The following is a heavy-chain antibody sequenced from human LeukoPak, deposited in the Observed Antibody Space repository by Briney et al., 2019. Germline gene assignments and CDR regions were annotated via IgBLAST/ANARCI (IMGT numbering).Heavy chain of an antibody. J-gene: IGHJ4*02. Sequence: PSETLSLTCTVSGVSISSSNYYWGWIRQPPGEGLESIGSLYYSGRTYYNPSLKSRVTISVDTSKNQFSLKLTSVTAADTAVYYCARHGYSGSYYDYWGQGTLVTVSS. CDR1: GVSISSSNYY. CDR3: ARHGYSGSYYDY. CDR2: LYYSGRT. V-gene: IGHV4-39*01. D-gene: IGHD1-26*01.